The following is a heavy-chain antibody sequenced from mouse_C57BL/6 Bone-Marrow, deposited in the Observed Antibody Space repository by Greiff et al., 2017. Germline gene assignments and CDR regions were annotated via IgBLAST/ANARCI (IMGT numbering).Heavy chain of an antibody. CDR3: ARESIHYGSRDWYFDV. CDR1: GFTFSDYG. CDR2: ISNLAYSI. Sequence: EVHLVESGGGLVQPGGSLKLSCAASGFTFSDYGMAWVRQAPRKGPEWVAFISNLAYSIYYADTVTGRFTISRENAKNTLYLEMSSLRSEDTAMYYCARESIHYGSRDWYFDVWGTGTTVTVSS. J-gene: IGHJ1*03. V-gene: IGHV5-15*01. D-gene: IGHD1-1*01.